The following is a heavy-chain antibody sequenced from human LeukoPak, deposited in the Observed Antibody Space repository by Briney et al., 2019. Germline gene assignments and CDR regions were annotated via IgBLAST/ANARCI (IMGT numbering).Heavy chain of an antibody. CDR3: ARGFAPYSSGWYVWWSSELYYYYYMDV. CDR2: IYTSGST. Sequence: SETLSLTCTVSGGSISSYYWSWIRQPAGKGLEWIGRIYTSGSTNYNPSLKSRVTISVDTSKNQFSLKLSSVTAADTAVYYCARGFAPYSSGWYVWWSSELYYYYYMDVWGKGTTVTVSS. D-gene: IGHD6-19*01. CDR1: GGSISSYY. J-gene: IGHJ6*03. V-gene: IGHV4-4*07.